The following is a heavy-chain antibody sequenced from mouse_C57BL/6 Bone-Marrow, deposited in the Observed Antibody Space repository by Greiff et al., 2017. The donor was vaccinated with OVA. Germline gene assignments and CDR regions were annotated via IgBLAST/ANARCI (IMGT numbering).Heavy chain of an antibody. Sequence: QVQLQQPGAELVRPGSSVKLSCKASGYTFNSYWMHWVKPRPLPLLEWIGNIDPYDSDTQYNQKFKGKATLTVDKSSSTAYLQLSSLTSADSAVHYCARKAYYINYVRDYFGYWGQGTTLTVSS. J-gene: IGHJ2*01. V-gene: IGHV1-52*01. CDR1: GYTFNSYW. CDR3: ARKAYYINYVRDYFGY. D-gene: IGHD2-5*01. CDR2: IDPYDSDT.